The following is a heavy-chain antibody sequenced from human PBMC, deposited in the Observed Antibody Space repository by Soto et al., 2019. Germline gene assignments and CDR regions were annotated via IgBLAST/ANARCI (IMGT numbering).Heavy chain of an antibody. Sequence: SETLSLTCAVSGGSMSSGGYSWSWIRQPPGKGLERIGYIYHSGSTYYNPSLKSRVTISVDRSKNQFSLKLSSVTAADTAVYYCARGGSGYGLNWFDPWGQGTLVTVSS. CDR3: ARGGSGYGLNWFDP. D-gene: IGHD5-12*01. V-gene: IGHV4-30-2*01. CDR2: IYHSGST. J-gene: IGHJ5*02. CDR1: GGSMSSGGYS.